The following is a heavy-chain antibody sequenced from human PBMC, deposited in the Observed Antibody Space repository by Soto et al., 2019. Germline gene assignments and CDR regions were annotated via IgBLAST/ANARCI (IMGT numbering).Heavy chain of an antibody. J-gene: IGHJ4*02. Sequence: PSETLSLTCTVSGDSITSNSYFWAWIRQPPGKGLEWIGSIYNGGTTYNNPSLTSRVTISVDTSNNQFSLKLSSVSAADTAVYYCARGPSGDKVDYWGQGALVTVSS. CDR2: IYNGGTT. D-gene: IGHD7-27*01. CDR3: ARGPSGDKVDY. V-gene: IGHV4-39*07. CDR1: GDSITSNSYF.